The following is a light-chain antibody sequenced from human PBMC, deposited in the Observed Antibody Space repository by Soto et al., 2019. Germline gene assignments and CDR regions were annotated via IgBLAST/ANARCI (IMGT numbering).Light chain of an antibody. V-gene: IGKV1-5*03. CDR3: LQYNTFART. CDR1: QSISTW. CDR2: KAS. Sequence: DIQVTQSPSTLSASVGDRVTITCRASQSISTWLAWYQQKPGKTPKVLIYKASTLASGVPTRFSGSGSGTEFTLTISSLQPDDFAIYYCLQYNTFARTFGQGTRVEIK. J-gene: IGKJ1*01.